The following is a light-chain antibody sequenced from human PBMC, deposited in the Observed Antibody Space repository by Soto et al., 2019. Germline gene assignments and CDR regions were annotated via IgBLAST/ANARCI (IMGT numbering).Light chain of an antibody. Sequence: EIVMTQSPATLSVSPGERATLSCRASQNVLSNLAWYQHKPGQAPRLLIYGTSTRATGIPARFSGSGSGTEFTLTISSLQSEDFAVYYCQQYNKWPPITFGQGTRLEIK. CDR1: QNVLSN. V-gene: IGKV3-15*01. J-gene: IGKJ5*01. CDR2: GTS. CDR3: QQYNKWPPIT.